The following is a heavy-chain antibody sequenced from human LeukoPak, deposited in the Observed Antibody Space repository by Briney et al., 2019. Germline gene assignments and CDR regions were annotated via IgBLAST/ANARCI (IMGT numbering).Heavy chain of an antibody. D-gene: IGHD3-9*01. V-gene: IGHV3-23*01. CDR1: GFTFSSYA. Sequence: GGSLRLSCAASGFTFSSYAMSWVRRAPGKGLEWVSAISGSGGSTYYADSVKGRFTISRDNSKNTLYLQMNSLRAEDTAVYYCAKDRDYDILTGYYYRGGFDYWGQGTLVTVSS. J-gene: IGHJ4*02. CDR2: ISGSGGST. CDR3: AKDRDYDILTGYYYRGGFDY.